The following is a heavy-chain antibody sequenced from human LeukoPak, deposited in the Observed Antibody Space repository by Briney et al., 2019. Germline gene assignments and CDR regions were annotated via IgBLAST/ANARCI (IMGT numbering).Heavy chain of an antibody. V-gene: IGHV4-59*12. Sequence: PSETLSLTCSVSDGSTTGYYWSWIRQPPGKGLEWIGYIYYSGSTNYNPSLKSRVTMSVDTSKNQFSLKLSSVTAADTAVYYCARVSLVRGAPDYYFDYWGQGTLVTVSS. CDR3: ARVSLVRGAPDYYFDY. D-gene: IGHD3-10*01. CDR1: DGSTTGYY. J-gene: IGHJ4*02. CDR2: IYYSGST.